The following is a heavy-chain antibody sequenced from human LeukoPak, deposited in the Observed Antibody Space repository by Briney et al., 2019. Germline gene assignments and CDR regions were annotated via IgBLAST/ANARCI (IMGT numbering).Heavy chain of an antibody. J-gene: IGHJ5*02. CDR2: INPNSGVP. Sequence: ASVKVSCKASGYTFTGYYMPWVRQAPGQGLEWLGRINPNSGVPNYAQKFQGRVTMTRDTAISTAYMQLSSLRSGDTAVYYCAREVGYSSSYYGRFDPWGQGTLVTVSS. CDR3: AREVGYSSSYYGRFDP. D-gene: IGHD6-13*01. V-gene: IGHV1-2*06. CDR1: GYTFTGYY.